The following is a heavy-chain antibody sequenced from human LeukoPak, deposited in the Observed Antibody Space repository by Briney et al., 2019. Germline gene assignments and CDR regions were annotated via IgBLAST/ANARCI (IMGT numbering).Heavy chain of an antibody. V-gene: IGHV1-69*04. CDR2: IIPILGIA. J-gene: IGHJ5*02. CDR3: ARAPDYYDSSGYHH. Sequence: SVKVSCKASGFTFSSYAISWVRQAPGQGLEWMGRIIPILGIANYAQKFQGRVTITADKSTSTAYMELSSLRSEDTAVYYCARAPDYYDSSGYHHWGQGTLVTVSS. CDR1: GFTFSSYA. D-gene: IGHD3-22*01.